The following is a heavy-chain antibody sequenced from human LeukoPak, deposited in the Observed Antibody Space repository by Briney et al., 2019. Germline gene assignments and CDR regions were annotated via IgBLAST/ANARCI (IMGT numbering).Heavy chain of an antibody. V-gene: IGHV4-31*03. CDR2: IYYSGST. CDR1: GGSISSGGYY. Sequence: SLQTLSLTCTVSGGSISSGGYYWSWIRQHPEKGLEWIGYIYYSGSTYYNPSLKSRGTISVDTSKIQFSLKLSSVTAADTAVYYCARAVAVDRYFDLWGRGTLVTVSS. D-gene: IGHD6-19*01. CDR3: ARAVAVDRYFDL. J-gene: IGHJ2*01.